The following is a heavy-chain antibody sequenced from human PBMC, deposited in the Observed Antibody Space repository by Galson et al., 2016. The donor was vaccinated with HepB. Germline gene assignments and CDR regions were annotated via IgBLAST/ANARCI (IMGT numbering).Heavy chain of an antibody. V-gene: IGHV3-48*02. CDR3: ARTKVDYGDYYAMDV. CDR2: ISSTSSTI. D-gene: IGHD4-17*01. Sequence: SLRLSCAASGFTFNTYTMNWVRQAPGKGLEWASYISSTSSTIYYADSVKGRFTISRDNAKHSLYLQMSSLRDEDTAVYYCARTKVDYGDYYAMDVWGQGTTVTVSS. CDR1: GFTFNTYT. J-gene: IGHJ6*02.